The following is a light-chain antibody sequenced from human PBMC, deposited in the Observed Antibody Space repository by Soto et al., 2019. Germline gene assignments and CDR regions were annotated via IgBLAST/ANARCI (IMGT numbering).Light chain of an antibody. CDR2: AAS. V-gene: IGKV1-8*01. Sequence: IWMTQSPSSFSASTGDRVTITCRASQGISSYLAWYQQKPGKAPKLLIYAASTLQSGVPSRFSGSGSGTDFTLTISCLQSEDFATYYCQQYYSYPRTFGQGTKVDIK. CDR1: QGISSY. CDR3: QQYYSYPRT. J-gene: IGKJ1*01.